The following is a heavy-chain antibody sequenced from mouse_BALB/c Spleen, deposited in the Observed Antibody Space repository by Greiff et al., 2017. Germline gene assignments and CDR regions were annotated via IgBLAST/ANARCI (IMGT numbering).Heavy chain of an antibody. CDR2: ISRGGSYT. CDR3: ARQGDYYYFDY. V-gene: IGHV5-9-3*01. Sequence: EVKLMESGGGLVKPGGSLKLSCAASGFTFSSYAMSWVRQTPGQRLEWVATISRGGSYTYYPDSVKGRFTISRDNAKNTLYLQMSSLRSEDPAMYYCARQGDYYYFDYWGQGTTLTVSS. J-gene: IGHJ2*01. CDR1: GFTFSSYA. D-gene: IGHD1-1*02.